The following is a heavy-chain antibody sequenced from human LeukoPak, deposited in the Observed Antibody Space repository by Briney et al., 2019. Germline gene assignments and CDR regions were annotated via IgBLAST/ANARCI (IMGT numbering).Heavy chain of an antibody. D-gene: IGHD1-20*01. CDR3: ASITGTTDSTINWFDP. J-gene: IGHJ5*02. CDR2: ISAYNGNT. CDR1: GYTFTSYG. V-gene: IGHV1-18*01. Sequence: GASVKVSFKASGYTFTSYGISWVRQAPGQGLEWMGWISAYNGNTNYAQKLQGRVTMTTDTSTSTAYMELRSLRSDDTAVYYCASITGTTDSTINWFDPWGQGTLVTVSS.